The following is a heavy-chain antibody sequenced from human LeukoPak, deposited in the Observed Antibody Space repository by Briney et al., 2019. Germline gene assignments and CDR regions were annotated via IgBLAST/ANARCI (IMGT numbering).Heavy chain of an antibody. CDR2: LYPSDANI. V-gene: IGHV5-51*01. CDR3: ARLLSVIEAVGQFDY. Sequence: GESLKISCKGSGYNFATFWLGWVRQRPGKGLEWMGILYPSDANIRYSPSFQGQVTISADKSINTAYLQWNNLQASDTAIYYCARLLSVIEAVGQFDYWGQGTLVTVSS. J-gene: IGHJ4*02. CDR1: GYNFATFW. D-gene: IGHD6-13*01.